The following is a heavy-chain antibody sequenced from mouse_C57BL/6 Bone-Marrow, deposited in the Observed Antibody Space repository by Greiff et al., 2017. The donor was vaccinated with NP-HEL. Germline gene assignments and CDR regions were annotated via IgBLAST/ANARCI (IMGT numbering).Heavy chain of an antibody. Sequence: EVKLMESGGGLVQPGGSMKLSCAASGFTFSDAWMDWVRQSPEKGLEWVAEIRNKANNHATYYAESVKGRFTISRDDSKSSVYLQMNSLRAEDTGIYYCTRTLYYGYDRGYAMDYWGQGTSVTVSS. V-gene: IGHV6-6*01. CDR3: TRTLYYGYDRGYAMDY. D-gene: IGHD2-2*01. J-gene: IGHJ4*01. CDR1: GFTFSDAW. CDR2: IRNKANNHAT.